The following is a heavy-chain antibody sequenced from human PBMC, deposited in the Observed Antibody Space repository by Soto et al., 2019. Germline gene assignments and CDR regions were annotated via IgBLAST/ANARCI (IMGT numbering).Heavy chain of an antibody. CDR3: VRPRPSGENYGMDV. CDR2: LYTEGTT. J-gene: IGHJ6*02. Sequence: LRLSCVASGLTVSHNYMAWVRQAPEMGLEWVSILYTEGTTYYADSVKGRFTISRDSSKNTLLLQMDSLRAEDTAVYYCVRPRPSGENYGMDVWGQGTTVTVS. D-gene: IGHD3-16*01. CDR1: GLTVSHNY. V-gene: IGHV3-53*01.